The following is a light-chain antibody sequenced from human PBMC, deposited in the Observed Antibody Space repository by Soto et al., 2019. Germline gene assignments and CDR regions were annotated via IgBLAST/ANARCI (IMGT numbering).Light chain of an antibody. J-gene: IGKJ1*01. CDR3: QQYGRSGT. CDR2: GAS. Sequence: EIVLTQSPGTLSLSPGERATLSCRASQSVSNNYLAWYQQKPGQAPRLLIYGASNRATGIPDRFSGSGSGTDFTLTISRLEHADFDVYYCQQYGRSGTFGQGTKVDIK. V-gene: IGKV3-20*01. CDR1: QSVSNNY.